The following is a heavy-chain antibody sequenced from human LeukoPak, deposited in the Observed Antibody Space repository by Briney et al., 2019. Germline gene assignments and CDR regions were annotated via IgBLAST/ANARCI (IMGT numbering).Heavy chain of an antibody. Sequence: PSETLSLTCAVSGGSISSSNWWSWVRQPPGKGLEWIGEIYHSGSTNYNPSLKSRVTISVDTSKNQFSLKLSSVTAADTAVYYCARSPTGTTVTTQLFDYWGQGTLVTVSS. J-gene: IGHJ4*02. CDR2: IYHSGST. CDR1: GGSISSSNW. V-gene: IGHV4-4*02. D-gene: IGHD4-17*01. CDR3: ARSPTGTTVTTQLFDY.